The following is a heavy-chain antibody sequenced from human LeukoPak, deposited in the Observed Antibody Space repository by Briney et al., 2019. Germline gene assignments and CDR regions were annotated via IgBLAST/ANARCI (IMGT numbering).Heavy chain of an antibody. CDR2: INHSGST. V-gene: IGHV4-34*01. D-gene: IGHD5-12*01. Sequence: SETLSLTRVVYLGSLSGYYWSWIRPPPAKGREWIGQINHSGSTNYNPPLTSRVTISVDTSKNQFSLKLSSVTAADTAVYYCARGPTAWWLLASFDYWGQGTLVTVSS. CDR1: LGSLSGYY. J-gene: IGHJ4*02. CDR3: ARGPTAWWLLASFDY.